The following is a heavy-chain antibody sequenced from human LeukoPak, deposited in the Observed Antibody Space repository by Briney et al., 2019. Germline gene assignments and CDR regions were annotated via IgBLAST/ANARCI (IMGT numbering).Heavy chain of an antibody. CDR3: ARDPVTRDYDILTGYYTPIWFDP. V-gene: IGHV4-4*07. CDR1: GGSISSYY. CDR2: IYTSGST. D-gene: IGHD3-9*01. Sequence: SETLSLTCTVSGGSISSYYWSWIRQPAGKGLEWIGRIYTSGSTNYNPSLKSRVTMSVDTSKNQFSLKLSSVTAADTAVYYCARDPVTRDYDILTGYYTPIWFDPWGQGTLVTVSS. J-gene: IGHJ5*02.